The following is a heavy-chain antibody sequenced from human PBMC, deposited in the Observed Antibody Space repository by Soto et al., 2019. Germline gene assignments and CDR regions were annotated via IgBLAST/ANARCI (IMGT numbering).Heavy chain of an antibody. CDR1: GCTFSSYA. CDR3: AKGIQWLVLNY. Sequence: GGSLRLSCAAAGCTFSSYAMSWVRQAPGKGLEWVSAISGSGGSTYYADSVKGRFTISRDNSKNTLYLQMNSLRAEDTAVYYCAKGIQWLVLNYWGQGTLVTVSS. V-gene: IGHV3-23*01. CDR2: ISGSGGST. J-gene: IGHJ4*02. D-gene: IGHD6-19*01.